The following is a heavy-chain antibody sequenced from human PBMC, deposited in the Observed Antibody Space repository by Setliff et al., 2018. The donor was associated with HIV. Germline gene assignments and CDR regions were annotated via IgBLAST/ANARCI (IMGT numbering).Heavy chain of an antibody. J-gene: IGHJ3*02. D-gene: IGHD3-9*01. V-gene: IGHV5-51*01. Sequence: GESLKISCKASGYSFTDYWIGWVRQMPGRGLEWMGIINPADSNTKYSPSFQGQVSFSVDKSARTAYLQWNSLKASDTAMYYCARQGDYDILTGYYRGPHDALDIWGQGTMVTVSS. CDR2: INPADSNT. CDR3: ARQGDYDILTGYYRGPHDALDI. CDR1: GYSFTDYW.